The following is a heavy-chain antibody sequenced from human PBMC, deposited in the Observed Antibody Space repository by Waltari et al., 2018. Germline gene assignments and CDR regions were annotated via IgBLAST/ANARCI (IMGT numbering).Heavy chain of an antibody. J-gene: IGHJ4*02. V-gene: IGHV3-9*01. Sequence: EVQLVESGGGLVQPGRSLRLSCAASGFTFDDYAMPWVRQAPGKGLEWVSGISWNSGSIGYADSVKGRFTISRDNAKNSLYLQMNSLRAEDTALYYCAKDQGHYYDSSGYSYWGQGTLVTVSS. CDR2: ISWNSGSI. CDR3: AKDQGHYYDSSGYSY. CDR1: GFTFDDYA. D-gene: IGHD3-22*01.